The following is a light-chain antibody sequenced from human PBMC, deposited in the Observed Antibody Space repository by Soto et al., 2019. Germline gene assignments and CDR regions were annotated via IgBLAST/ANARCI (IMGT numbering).Light chain of an antibody. J-gene: IGKJ5*01. CDR1: QSLVHSNGGTY. CDR2: KVS. V-gene: IGKV2-24*01. CDR3: MQATQFRT. Sequence: DIVMTQTPLTSPVTLGQSASISCRSSQSLVHSNGGTYLRWLQERPGQPLRLLIYKVSNRFSGAPVGFHGSGAGTDFTLKISRVEAEDVWVYYCMQATQFRTFGQGTRLEIK.